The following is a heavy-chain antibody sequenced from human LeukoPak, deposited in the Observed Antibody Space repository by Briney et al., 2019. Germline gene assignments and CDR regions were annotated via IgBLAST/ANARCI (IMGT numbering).Heavy chain of an antibody. CDR2: IDPSGGST. D-gene: IGHD1-26*01. V-gene: IGHV1-46*01. Sequence: ASVKVSCKASGYTFTSYYMHWVRQAPGQGLEWMGIIDPSGGSTSYAQMFQGRVTMTRDTSTSTVYMELSSLRSDDTAVYYCARAPHSGSYDYWGQGTLVTVSS. CDR3: ARAPHSGSYDY. CDR1: GYTFTSYY. J-gene: IGHJ4*02.